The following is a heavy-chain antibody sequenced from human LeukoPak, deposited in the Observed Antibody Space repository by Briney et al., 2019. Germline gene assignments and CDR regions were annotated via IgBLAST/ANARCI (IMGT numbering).Heavy chain of an antibody. CDR2: ISSSGSYT. CDR3: ARDYFGSGSYPH. V-gene: IGHV3-21*01. CDR1: GFTFRSYS. Sequence: GGSLRLPCEASGFTFRSYSMNWVRQAPGKGLEWVSSISSSGSYTYYGDSVKGRLTISRDNAKNSLFLQMNSLRAEDTAVYYCARDYFGSGSYPHWGQGTLVTVSS. J-gene: IGHJ4*02. D-gene: IGHD3-10*01.